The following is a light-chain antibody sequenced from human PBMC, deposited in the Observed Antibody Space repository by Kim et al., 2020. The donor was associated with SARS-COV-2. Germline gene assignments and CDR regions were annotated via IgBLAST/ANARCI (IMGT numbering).Light chain of an antibody. CDR2: GAS. CDR1: QSVSSSY. J-gene: IGKJ2*01. V-gene: IGKV3-20*01. CDR3: QQYSTSLMFT. Sequence: EIVLTQSPGTLSLSPGERATLSCRASQSVSSSYLAWYQQKPGQAPSLLIYGASSRATGIPDRFSGSGSGTDFTLTIRILEPEDFAVYYCQQYSTSLMFTFGQGTKLEI.